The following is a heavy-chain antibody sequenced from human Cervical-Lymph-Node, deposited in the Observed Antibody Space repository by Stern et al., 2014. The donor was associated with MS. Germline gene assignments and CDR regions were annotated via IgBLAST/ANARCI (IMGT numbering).Heavy chain of an antibody. J-gene: IGHJ4*02. D-gene: IGHD1-26*01. V-gene: IGHV1-69*06. CDR1: GDTFRSYA. Sequence: VQLVESWAEVKKPGSSVKVSCKASGDTFRSYAINWVRQVTGQGLGWMGGITPVFGTTNYAQKFQGRVTITADKSTNTAYMELMTLRSEDTAVYYCARGGGLVGYFDYWGQGTLVSVSS. CDR3: ARGGGLVGYFDY. CDR2: ITPVFGTT.